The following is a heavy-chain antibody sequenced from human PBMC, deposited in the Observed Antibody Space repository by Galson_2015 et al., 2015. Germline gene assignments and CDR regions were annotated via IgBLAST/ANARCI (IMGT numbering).Heavy chain of an antibody. CDR1: GFSLSTSAVG. J-gene: IGHJ4*02. Sequence: LVKPTQTLTLTCTFSGFSLSTSAVGVGWIRQPPGKTLEWLGVIYWDDDKRYSPAVKSRLTITKDTSKNLVVLTMTNMDPVDTATYFRAHRRGYYDNDNYYIYRGQGTMVTVSS. CDR2: IYWDDDK. D-gene: IGHD3-16*01. V-gene: IGHV2-5*02. CDR3: AHRRGYYDNDNYYIY.